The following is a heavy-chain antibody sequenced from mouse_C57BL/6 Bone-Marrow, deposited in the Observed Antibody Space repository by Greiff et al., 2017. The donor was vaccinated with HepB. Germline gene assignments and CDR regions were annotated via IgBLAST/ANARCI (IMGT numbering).Heavy chain of an antibody. J-gene: IGHJ4*01. CDR3: ASPLERGYAMDY. Sequence: QVQLQQPGAELVKPGASVKLSCKASGYTFTSYWMQWVKQRPGQGLEWIGEIDPSDSYTNYNQKFKGKATLTVDTSSSTAYMQLSSLTSEDSAVYYCASPLERGYAMDYWGQGTSGTVSS. D-gene: IGHD6-1*01. V-gene: IGHV1-50*01. CDR1: GYTFTSYW. CDR2: IDPSDSYT.